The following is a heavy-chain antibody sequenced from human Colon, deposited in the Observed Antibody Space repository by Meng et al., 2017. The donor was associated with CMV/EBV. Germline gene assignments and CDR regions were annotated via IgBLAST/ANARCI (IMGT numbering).Heavy chain of an antibody. CDR1: GYTFSDYY. D-gene: IGHD6-19*01. CDR2: IRSDGSAT. Sequence: QVEGRRVGAGVKGPGASVKVSCKTSGYTFSDYYMHWVRQAPGQGLEWMGWIRSDGSATNYAQKFRGRVTMTRDASVSTAYMELSGLTSDDTAVYFCVRSSGWSLFDYWGPGALVTVSS. CDR3: VRSSGWSLFDY. J-gene: IGHJ4*02. V-gene: IGHV1-2*02.